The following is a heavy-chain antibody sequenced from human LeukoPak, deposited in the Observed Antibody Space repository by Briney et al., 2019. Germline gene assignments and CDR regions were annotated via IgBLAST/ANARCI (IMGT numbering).Heavy chain of an antibody. D-gene: IGHD2-21*02. CDR2: MRRDGNEI. Sequence: GGSLRLSCSASGFTFSTYWMSWVRQAPGKGLEWVANMRRDGNEIYYLDSVRGRFTISRDNAKNSLYLQMNSLRAEDTAVYYCARGWLAETTVVTPYNYWGQGTLVTVSS. CDR3: ARGWLAETTVVTPYNY. V-gene: IGHV3-7*01. CDR1: GFTFSTYW. J-gene: IGHJ4*02.